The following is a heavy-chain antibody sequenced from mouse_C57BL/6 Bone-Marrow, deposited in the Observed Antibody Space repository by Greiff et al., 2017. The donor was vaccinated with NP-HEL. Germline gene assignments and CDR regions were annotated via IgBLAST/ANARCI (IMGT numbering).Heavy chain of an antibody. Sequence: VHLVESGAELAKPGASVKLSCKASGYTFTSYWMHWVKQRPGQGLEWIGYINPSSGYTKYNQKFKDKATLTADKSSSTAYMQLSRLTEEDSAGYYCARYRATTGTRARDYWGQGTSVTGYS. D-gene: IGHD4-1*02. CDR3: ARYRATTGTRARDY. V-gene: IGHV1-7*01. J-gene: IGHJ4*01. CDR1: GYTFTSYW. CDR2: INPSSGYT.